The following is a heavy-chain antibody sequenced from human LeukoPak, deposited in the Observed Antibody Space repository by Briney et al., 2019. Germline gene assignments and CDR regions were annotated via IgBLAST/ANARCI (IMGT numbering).Heavy chain of an antibody. D-gene: IGHD3-9*01. CDR2: IKSKTDGGTT. CDR3: TTHYPKYYDILTGYCPEGYFDY. J-gene: IGHJ4*02. CDR1: GFTFSNAW. V-gene: IGHV3-15*01. Sequence: GGSLRLSCAASGFTFSNAWMSWVRQAPGKGLEWVGRIKSKTDGGTTDYAAPVKGRFTISRDDSKNTLYLQMNSLKTEDTAVYYCTTHYPKYYDILTGYCPEGYFDYWGQGTLVTVSS.